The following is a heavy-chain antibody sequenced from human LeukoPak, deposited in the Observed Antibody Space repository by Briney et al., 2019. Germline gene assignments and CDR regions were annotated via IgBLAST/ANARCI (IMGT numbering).Heavy chain of an antibody. Sequence: SETLSLTCTVSGGSISSYYWSWIRQPPGKGLEWVGYIYYSGSTNYNPSLKSRVTISVDTSKNKFSLKLSSVTAADTAVYYCAIGYSYGAPLRYWGQGTLVTVSS. V-gene: IGHV4-59*01. CDR1: GGSISSYY. D-gene: IGHD5-18*01. J-gene: IGHJ4*02. CDR2: IYYSGST. CDR3: AIGYSYGAPLRY.